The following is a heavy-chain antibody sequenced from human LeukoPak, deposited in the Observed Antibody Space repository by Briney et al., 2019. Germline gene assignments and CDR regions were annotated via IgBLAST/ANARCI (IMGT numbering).Heavy chain of an antibody. CDR1: GDXVSSNSAG. CDR3: ARERPSGSYYNVRLEIYGMDV. Sequence: SQTLSLTCAVSGDXVSSNSAGWNWIRQSPSRGLDWLGRTYYRSKWYNDYAVSVKSRITINPDTSKNQFSLQLNSVTPEDTAVYYCARERPSGSYYNVRLEIYGMDVWGQGTTVAVSS. V-gene: IGHV6-1*01. J-gene: IGHJ6*02. CDR2: TYYRSKWYN. D-gene: IGHD3-10*01.